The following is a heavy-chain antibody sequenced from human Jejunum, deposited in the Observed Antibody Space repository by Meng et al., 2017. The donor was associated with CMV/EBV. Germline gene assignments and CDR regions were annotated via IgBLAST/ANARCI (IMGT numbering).Heavy chain of an antibody. V-gene: IGHV1-2*02. CDR3: ARDPHSWTGVFEY. CDR2: INPRSGAT. CDR1: GYPFTGYY. J-gene: IGHJ4*02. Sequence: ASGYPFTGYYIPWVRQAPGQGLEWMGWINPRSGATNYAQSLQGRVTLTRDTSINTAFMDLTSLTSDDTAVYYCARDPHSWTGVFEYWAQGTLVTVSS. D-gene: IGHD1-26*01.